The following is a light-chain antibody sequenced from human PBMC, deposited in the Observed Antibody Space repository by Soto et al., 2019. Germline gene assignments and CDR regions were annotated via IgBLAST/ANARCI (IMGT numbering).Light chain of an antibody. CDR2: GAS. V-gene: IGKV1-27*01. CDR3: QKYNRGLRT. CDR1: QGTHNY. J-gene: IGKJ4*01. Sequence: DVQMTQSPSSLSASAGDRVTITCRASQGTHNYLAWYQQKPGKPPKLLMYGASTVQSGVPSRFSASGYGTDFTFTSSSLHHDDVATYYFQKYNRGLRTFGGWTTVEI.